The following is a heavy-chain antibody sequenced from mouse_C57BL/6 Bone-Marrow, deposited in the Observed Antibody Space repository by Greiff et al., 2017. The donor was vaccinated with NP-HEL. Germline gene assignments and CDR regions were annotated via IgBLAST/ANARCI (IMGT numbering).Heavy chain of an antibody. V-gene: IGHV1-81*01. CDR1: GYTFTSYG. CDR3: ARSRFPDYFDY. J-gene: IGHJ2*01. CDR2: IYPRSGNT. Sequence: QVHVKQSGAELARPGASVKLSCKASGYTFTSYGISWVKQRPGQGLEWIGEIYPRSGNTYYNEKFKGKATLTADKSSSTAYMELRSLTSEDSAVYFCARSRFPDYFDYWGQGTTLTVSS.